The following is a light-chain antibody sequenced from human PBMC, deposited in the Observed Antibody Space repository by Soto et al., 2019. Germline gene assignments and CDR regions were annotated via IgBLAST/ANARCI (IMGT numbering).Light chain of an antibody. Sequence: DIPLTQSPSSLSASVGDRVTITCQASQAISNHLNWYQQKPGKASNLLIYDASDLETGVPSRFSGGGSGTFFSFSINSLQPEDIATYYCQKHDGVPLFGPGTKVEIK. V-gene: IGKV1-33*01. CDR1: QAISNH. J-gene: IGKJ3*01. CDR2: DAS. CDR3: QKHDGVPL.